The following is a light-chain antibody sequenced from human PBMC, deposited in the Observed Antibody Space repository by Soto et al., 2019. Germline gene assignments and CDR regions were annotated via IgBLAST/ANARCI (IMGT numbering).Light chain of an antibody. CDR2: GTS. J-gene: IGKJ4*01. Sequence: IVLTQSPGTLSLSPGERATLSCRASQSVSSSYLVWYQQRPGQPPRLLIYGTSTRAAGISDRFSGSVSGTDFTLTIYGLEPGDSAVYYCQQYGTSALTFGGGTKV. V-gene: IGKV3-20*01. CDR1: QSVSSSY. CDR3: QQYGTSALT.